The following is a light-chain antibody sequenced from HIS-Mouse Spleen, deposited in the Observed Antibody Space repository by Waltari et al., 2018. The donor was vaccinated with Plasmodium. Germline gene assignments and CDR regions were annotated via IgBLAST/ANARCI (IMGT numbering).Light chain of an antibody. CDR1: SSDAGGYNY. CDR2: DVS. CDR3: CSYAGSYTWV. V-gene: IGLV2-11*01. J-gene: IGLJ3*02. Sequence: QSALTQPRSVSGSPGQSVTISCTGTSSDAGGYNYVSWYQQHPGKAPKLMIYDVSKRPSGFPDRFSGSKSGNTASLTISGLQAEDEADYYCCSYAGSYTWVFGGGTKLTVL.